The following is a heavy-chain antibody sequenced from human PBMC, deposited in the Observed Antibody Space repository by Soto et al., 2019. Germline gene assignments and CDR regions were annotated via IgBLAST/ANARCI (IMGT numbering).Heavy chain of an antibody. CDR1: GGSFSGYY. Sequence: PSETLSLTCAVYGGSFSGYYWSWIRQPPGKGLEWIGEINHSGSTNYNPSLKSRVTISVDTSKNQFSLKLRFVTAADTAVYYCAGSGSYLTGHTFDIWGQGAMVTVSS. CDR2: INHSGST. D-gene: IGHD1-26*01. CDR3: AGSGSYLTGHTFDI. V-gene: IGHV4-34*01. J-gene: IGHJ3*02.